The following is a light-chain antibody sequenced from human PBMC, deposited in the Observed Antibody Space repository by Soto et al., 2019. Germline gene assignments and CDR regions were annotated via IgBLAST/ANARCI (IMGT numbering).Light chain of an antibody. CDR2: AAS. CDR1: LAIGSS. CDR3: QKCGVAPFT. J-gene: IGKJ4*01. Sequence: DIQLTQSPSSLSPSIGDRVTITCRVSLAIGSSLNWYQQKPGKVPKLLIYAASTLQSGVPSRFSGSGSGTDFTLTISSLQPEDVATYYCQKCGVAPFTFGGGTKVDIK. V-gene: IGKV1-27*01.